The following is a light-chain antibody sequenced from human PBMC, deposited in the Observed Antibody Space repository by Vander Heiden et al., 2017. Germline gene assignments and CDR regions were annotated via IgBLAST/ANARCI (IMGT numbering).Light chain of an antibody. CDR1: HGHTYSS. J-gene: IGLJ2*01. Sequence: QLSPTQSPHASAPPVSSVQLTSTLRHGHTYSSIAPYQQQTQKGPRYLMKVHTDSSHSKGDGIPDRFSGASSGAERYLNISRLQSEDESYDYCQTWGTGMRVFGGGTKMTVL. V-gene: IGLV4-69*01. CDR3: QTWGTGMRV. CDR2: VHTDSSH.